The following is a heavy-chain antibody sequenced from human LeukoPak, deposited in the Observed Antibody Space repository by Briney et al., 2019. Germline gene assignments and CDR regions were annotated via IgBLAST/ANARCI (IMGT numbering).Heavy chain of an antibody. CDR3: ARDHYDFWSGYQLHYFDY. Sequence: NPSETLSLTCTVSGGSISSGDYYWSWIRQPPGKGLEWIGYIYYSGSTYCNPSLKSRVTISVDASKNQFSLKLSSVTAADTAVYYCARDHYDFWSGYQLHYFDYWGQGTLVTVSS. V-gene: IGHV4-30-4*01. CDR2: IYYSGST. D-gene: IGHD3-3*01. CDR1: GGSISSGDYY. J-gene: IGHJ4*02.